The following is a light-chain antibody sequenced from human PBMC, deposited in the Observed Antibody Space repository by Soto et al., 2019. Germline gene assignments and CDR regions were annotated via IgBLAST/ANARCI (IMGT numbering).Light chain of an antibody. CDR3: MQALQTWT. V-gene: IGKV2-28*01. J-gene: IGKJ1*01. CDR2: LGS. Sequence: DLVMTQSPLSLPVTPGEPASISCRSSQSLLHSNGYNYLDWYLQKPGQSPQLLIYLGSNRASGVPDRLSGSGSGTDFTLKISRVEAEDVGLYYCMQALQTWTFGQGTKVEIK. CDR1: QSLLHSNGYNY.